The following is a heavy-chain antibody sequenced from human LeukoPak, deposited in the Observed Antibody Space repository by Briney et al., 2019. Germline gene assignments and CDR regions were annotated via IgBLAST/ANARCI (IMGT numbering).Heavy chain of an antibody. J-gene: IGHJ2*01. CDR3: ARAHPPLTYCSGGSCYSGRLNHYWYFDL. D-gene: IGHD2-15*01. V-gene: IGHV1-2*02. CDR1: GYTFTGYY. Sequence: ASVKVSCKASGYTFTGYYVHWVRQAPGQGLEWMGWINPNSGGTNYAQKFQGRATMTRDTSISTAYMELSRLRSDDTAVYYCARAHPPLTYCSGGSCYSGRLNHYWYFDLWGRGTLVTVSS. CDR2: INPNSGGT.